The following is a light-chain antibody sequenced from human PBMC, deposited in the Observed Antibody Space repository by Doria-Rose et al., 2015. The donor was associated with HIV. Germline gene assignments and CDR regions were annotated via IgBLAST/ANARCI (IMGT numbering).Light chain of an antibody. J-gene: IGKJ1*01. V-gene: IGKV3-20*01. CDR3: HQYGTSWT. CDR1: QSFSSTY. Sequence: EIVMTQSPGTLSLSPGERATLSCRASQSFSSTYLAWYQQKPGQAPSLLIYDGSTRSTGILDRFSASGSGTDLTLTINRLEPEDFALYYCHQYGTSWTFGQGTKVEI. CDR2: DGS.